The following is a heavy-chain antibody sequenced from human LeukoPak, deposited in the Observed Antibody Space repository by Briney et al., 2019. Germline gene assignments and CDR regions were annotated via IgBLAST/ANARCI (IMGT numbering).Heavy chain of an antibody. V-gene: IGHV3-21*01. CDR3: AREDSEAFDI. D-gene: IGHD2-15*01. J-gene: IGHJ3*02. CDR2: IRSSSSYI. CDR1: GFTFSIYS. Sequence: GGSLRLSCAASGFTFSIYSMNWVRQAPWEGLEWVSSIRSSSSYIYYADSVKGRFTISRDNAKNSLYLQMNSLRAEDTAVYYCAREDSEAFDIWGQGTMVTVSS.